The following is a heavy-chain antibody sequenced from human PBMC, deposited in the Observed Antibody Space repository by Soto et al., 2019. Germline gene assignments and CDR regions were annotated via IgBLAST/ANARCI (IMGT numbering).Heavy chain of an antibody. Sequence: PSEPLSLTSNTSGGSISTSSYYRCWSRQVPWKVLEWIGSIYYSGYTYYNPSLKSRVTISVDTSKNQFSLKLSSVTAADTAVYYCARHNGPLYVGYYYDMDVWGQGTTVT. J-gene: IGHJ6*02. CDR1: GGSISTSSYY. V-gene: IGHV4-39*01. CDR3: ARHNGPLYVGYYYDMDV. CDR2: IYYSGYT. D-gene: IGHD3-16*01.